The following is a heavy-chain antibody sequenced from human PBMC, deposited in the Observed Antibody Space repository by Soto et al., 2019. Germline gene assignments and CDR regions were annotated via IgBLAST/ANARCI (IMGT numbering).Heavy chain of an antibody. CDR1: GYTLTELS. J-gene: IGHJ3*02. Sequence: ASVKVSCKVSGYTLTELSMHWVRQAPGKGHEWMGRFDPEDGETIYAQKFQGRVTMTEDTSTDTAYMELSSLRSEDTAVYYCATGRKFAQRAIDPSDSSGYYPIDALDIWG. CDR3: ATGRKFAQRAIDPSDSSGYYPIDALDI. CDR2: FDPEDGET. V-gene: IGHV1-24*01. D-gene: IGHD3-22*01.